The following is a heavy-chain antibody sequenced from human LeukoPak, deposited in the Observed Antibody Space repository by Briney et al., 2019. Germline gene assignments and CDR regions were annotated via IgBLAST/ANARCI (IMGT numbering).Heavy chain of an antibody. J-gene: IGHJ4*02. CDR3: ARSGYYYDSSGYYSFDY. V-gene: IGHV4-4*07. Sequence: SETLSLTCTVSGGSISSYYWSWIRQPAGKGLEWIGRIYTSGSTNYNPSLKSRVTMSVDASKNQFSLKLSSVTAADTAVYYCARSGYYYDSSGYYSFDYWGQGTLVTVSS. CDR1: GGSISSYY. D-gene: IGHD3-22*01. CDR2: IYTSGST.